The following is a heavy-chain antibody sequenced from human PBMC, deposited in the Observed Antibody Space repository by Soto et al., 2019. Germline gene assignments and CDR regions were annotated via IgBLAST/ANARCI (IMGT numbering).Heavy chain of an antibody. CDR2: ISGSGGST. Sequence: PGGSLRLSCAASGFTFSSYAMSWVRQAPGKGLEWVSDISGSGGSTYYADSVKGRFTISRDNSKNTQYLQMNSLRAEDTAVYYCAICPISPSSGAYDVYHMDVGGKGTTVTVS. J-gene: IGHJ6*03. V-gene: IGHV3-23*01. CDR3: AICPISPSSGAYDVYHMDV. D-gene: IGHD5-12*01. CDR1: GFTFSSYA.